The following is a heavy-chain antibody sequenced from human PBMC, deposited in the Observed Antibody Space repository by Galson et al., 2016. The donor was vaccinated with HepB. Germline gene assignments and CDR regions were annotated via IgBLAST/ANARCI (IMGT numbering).Heavy chain of an antibody. J-gene: IGHJ4*02. D-gene: IGHD3/OR15-3a*01. CDR1: GFTFSSYA. Sequence: SLRLSCAASGFTFSSYAMHWVRQATGKGLEWVSAIGTVGDTVYSGSVRGRFTISRENAENFLYLQMNNLRAGDTAVYYCTREGPQRTFDYWGLGTLVTVSS. CDR2: IGTVGDT. CDR3: TREGPQRTFDY. V-gene: IGHV3-13*04.